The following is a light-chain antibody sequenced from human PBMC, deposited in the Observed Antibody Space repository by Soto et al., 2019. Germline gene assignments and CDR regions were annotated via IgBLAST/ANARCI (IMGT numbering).Light chain of an antibody. CDR1: SSNIGTNY. CDR2: SND. J-gene: IGLJ2*01. V-gene: IGLV1-47*01. Sequence: QSVLTQSPSASGTPGQRVIISCSGTSSNIGTNYVYWYQQLPGTAPKVLSYSNDKRPSGVPNRFSGSKSGTSASLAISGLRSEDEADYYCAAWDDSLSGPLFGGGTKLTVL. CDR3: AAWDDSLSGPL.